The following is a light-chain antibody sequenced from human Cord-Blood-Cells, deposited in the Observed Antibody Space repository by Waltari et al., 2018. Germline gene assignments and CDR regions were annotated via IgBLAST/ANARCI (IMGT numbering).Light chain of an antibody. V-gene: IGKV3-20*01. Sequence: EIVLTQSPGTLSLSPGERATLSCRASQSVSSSYLAWYQLKPGQAPSLLIYGASSRATGIPDRFSGSGSGTDFTLTISRLEPEDCAVYYCQQYGSSPYTFGQGTKLEIK. CDR3: QQYGSSPYT. CDR1: QSVSSSY. J-gene: IGKJ2*01. CDR2: GAS.